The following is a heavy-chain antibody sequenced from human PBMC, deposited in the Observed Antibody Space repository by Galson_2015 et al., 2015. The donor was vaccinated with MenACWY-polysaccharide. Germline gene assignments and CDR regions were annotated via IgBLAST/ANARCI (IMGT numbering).Heavy chain of an antibody. D-gene: IGHD6-6*01. Sequence: SLRLSCAASGFTFRSYDMNWVRQAPGKGLEWVSCVSSTGSYIYYADSVKGRFTISRDNAKNSLYLQMSSLRVEDTAVYYCARDGSSSTRYYYAMDVWGQGTTVTVS. V-gene: IGHV3-21*01. J-gene: IGHJ6*02. CDR3: ARDGSSSTRYYYAMDV. CDR2: VSSTGSYI. CDR1: GFTFRSYD.